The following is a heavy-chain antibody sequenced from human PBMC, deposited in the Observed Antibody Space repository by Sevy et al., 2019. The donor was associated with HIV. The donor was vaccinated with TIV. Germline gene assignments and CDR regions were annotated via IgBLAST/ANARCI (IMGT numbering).Heavy chain of an antibody. J-gene: IGHJ4*02. CDR2: INHNSGGT. V-gene: IGHV1-2*06. D-gene: IGHD3-10*01. Sequence: ASVKVSCKASGYTFTGYYIHWVRQAPGQGLEWMGRINHNSGGTNYAQKFQGRVTMTRDTSISTAYMELSRLRSDDTAVYYCARDITMVQGVKEYFDYWGQGTLVTVSS. CDR3: ARDITMVQGVKEYFDY. CDR1: GYTFTGYY.